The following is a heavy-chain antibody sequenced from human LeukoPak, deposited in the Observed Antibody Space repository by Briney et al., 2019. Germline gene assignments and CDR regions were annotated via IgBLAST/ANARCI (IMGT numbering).Heavy chain of an antibody. CDR2: IKSDGSTT. CDR1: GFTFSNYW. Sequence: GGSLRLSCTASGFTFSNYWMHWVRQAPGKGLVWVSRIKSDGSTTTYADSVKGRFTISRDNAKSTLYLQMNSLRAEDTAVYYCVRLADPGYWGQGTLVTVTS. V-gene: IGHV3-74*01. CDR3: VRLADPGY. J-gene: IGHJ4*02. D-gene: IGHD6-19*01.